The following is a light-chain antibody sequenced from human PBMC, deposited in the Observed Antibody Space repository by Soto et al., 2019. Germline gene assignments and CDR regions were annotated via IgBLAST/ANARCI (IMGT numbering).Light chain of an antibody. CDR3: QQYNSYPST. J-gene: IGKJ1*01. V-gene: IGKV1-5*01. Sequence: DIQMTQSPSTLSASVGDRVTITCRASQSISSWLAWYQQKPGKAPKLLIYDASSLESGVPSRFGGSGSGTEFTLTITSLQPDDFATDYGQQYNSYPSTFGQGTKVEIK. CDR1: QSISSW. CDR2: DAS.